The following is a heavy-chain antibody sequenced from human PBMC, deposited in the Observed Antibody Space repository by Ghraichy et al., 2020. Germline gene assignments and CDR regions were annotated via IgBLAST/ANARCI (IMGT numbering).Heavy chain of an antibody. J-gene: IGHJ4*02. CDR1: GGSVSGYY. Sequence: SETLSLTCAVYGGSVSGYYWSWIRQPPGKGLEWIGEISHSGSTNYNPSLKSRVTISVDTSKNQFSLKLSSVTAADTTVYYCARGVRDCSGGSCYFDYWGQGTLVTVSS. D-gene: IGHD2-15*01. CDR3: ARGVRDCSGGSCYFDY. CDR2: ISHSGST. V-gene: IGHV4-34*01.